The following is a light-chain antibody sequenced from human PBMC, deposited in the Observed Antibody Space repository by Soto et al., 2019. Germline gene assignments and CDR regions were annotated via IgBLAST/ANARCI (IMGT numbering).Light chain of an antibody. CDR3: QQYGSSPRT. J-gene: IGKJ1*01. CDR1: QSVSSK. CDR2: GAS. Sequence: EIVMTQSPATLSESPGESAILSCRASQSVSSKLAWYQQKPGQAPRLLIHGASTRATGIPDRFRGSGSGTEFTLTISSLQSEDFAVYYCQQYGSSPRTFGQGTKVDI. V-gene: IGKV3-15*01.